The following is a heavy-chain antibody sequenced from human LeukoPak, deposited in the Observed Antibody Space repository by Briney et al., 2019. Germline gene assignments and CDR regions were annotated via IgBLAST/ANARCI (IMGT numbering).Heavy chain of an antibody. V-gene: IGHV3-64*02. D-gene: IGHD1-26*01. J-gene: IGHJ4*02. CDR1: GFSFRNYA. CDR3: TRDGGSFCDFDY. CDR2: INTDGRIT. Sequence: GGSLRLSCVASGFSFRNYAIHWVRQAPGKGLEYVSVINTDGRITYYADSVKGRFTISGDNSKNTVYPQMGSLRGEDMAVYYCTRDGGSFCDFDYWGQGALVTVSS.